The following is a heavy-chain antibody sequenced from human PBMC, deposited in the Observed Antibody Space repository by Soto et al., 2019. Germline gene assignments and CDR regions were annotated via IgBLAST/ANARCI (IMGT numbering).Heavy chain of an antibody. Sequence: QVQLVASGGGVVQPGRSLRLSCAASGFTFSSYAMHWVRQAPGKGLEWVAVISYDGSNKYYADSVKGRFTISRDNSKNTLYLQMNSLRAEDTAVYYCASTIAVAGRNYYYYGMDVWGQGTTVTVSS. D-gene: IGHD6-19*01. CDR2: ISYDGSNK. J-gene: IGHJ6*02. CDR1: GFTFSSYA. V-gene: IGHV3-30-3*01. CDR3: ASTIAVAGRNYYYYGMDV.